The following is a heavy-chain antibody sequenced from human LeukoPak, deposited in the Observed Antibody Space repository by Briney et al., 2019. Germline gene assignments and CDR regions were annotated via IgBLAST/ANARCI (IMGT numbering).Heavy chain of an antibody. CDR2: IYYSGST. J-gene: IGHJ4*02. CDR3: ARDSDGSWLSFDY. V-gene: IGHV4-39*07. Sequence: SETLSLTCTVSGGSISSSGYYWGWIRQPPGKGLEWIGSIYYSGSTYYNPSLKSRVTISVDTSKNQFSLKLSSVTAADTAVYYCARDSDGSWLSFDYWGQGTLVTVSS. CDR1: GGSISSSGYY. D-gene: IGHD6-13*01.